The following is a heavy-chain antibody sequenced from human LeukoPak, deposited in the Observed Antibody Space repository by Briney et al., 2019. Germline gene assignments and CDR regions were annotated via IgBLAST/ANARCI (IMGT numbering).Heavy chain of an antibody. Sequence: AGGSLRLSCEGSGYTFSSYSMNWVRQAPGKGLEWVSSISSSSSYIYYADSVKGRFTISRDNAKNSLYLQMNSLRAEDTAVYYCARAPTRKPFDIWGQGTMVTVSS. CDR1: GYTFSSYS. CDR2: ISSSSSYI. V-gene: IGHV3-21*01. CDR3: ARAPTRKPFDI. D-gene: IGHD1-14*01. J-gene: IGHJ3*02.